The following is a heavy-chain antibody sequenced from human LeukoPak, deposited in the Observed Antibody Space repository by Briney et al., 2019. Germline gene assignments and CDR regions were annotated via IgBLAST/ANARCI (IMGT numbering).Heavy chain of an antibody. J-gene: IGHJ4*02. CDR1: GGSIRSYY. D-gene: IGHD6-19*01. CDR2: FYYSGRT. V-gene: IGHV4-59*08. CDR3: ARHRDSGWAMFDY. Sequence: SETLSLTCTVSGGSIRSYYWSWIRQPPGKGLGWSGYFYYSGRTNYSPVLKSRVTISVDTSKDQFSLKLSSVTAADTAVYYCARHRDSGWAMFDYWGQGTLVSVSS.